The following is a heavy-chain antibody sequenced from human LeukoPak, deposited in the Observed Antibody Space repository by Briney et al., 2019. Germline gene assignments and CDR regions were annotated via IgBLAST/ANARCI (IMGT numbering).Heavy chain of an antibody. D-gene: IGHD2-2*01. CDR3: ASRGYCSSTSCYLPYGMDV. CDR2: IYCSGST. J-gene: IGHJ6*02. V-gene: IGHV4-39*01. Sequence: PSETLSLTCTVSGGSISSSSYYWGWIRQPPGKGLEWIGSIYCSGSTYYNPSLKSRVTISVDTSKNQFSLKLSSVTAADTAVYYCASRGYCSSTSCYLPYGMDVWGQGTTVTVSS. CDR1: GGSISSSSYY.